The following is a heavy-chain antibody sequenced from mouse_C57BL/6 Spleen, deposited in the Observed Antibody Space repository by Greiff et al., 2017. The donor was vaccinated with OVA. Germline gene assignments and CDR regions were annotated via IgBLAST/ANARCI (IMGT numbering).Heavy chain of an antibody. CDR1: GYTFTGYW. J-gene: IGHJ1*03. D-gene: IGHD1-1*01. CDR3: ANYYGSSYWYFDV. CDR2: ILPGRGST. V-gene: IGHV1-9*01. Sequence: QVQLQQSGAELMKPGASVKLSCKATGYTFTGYWIEWVKQRPGHGLEWIGEILPGRGSTNYNEKFKGKATFTADTSSNTAYMQLSSLTTEDSAIYYCANYYGSSYWYFDVWGTGTTVTVSS.